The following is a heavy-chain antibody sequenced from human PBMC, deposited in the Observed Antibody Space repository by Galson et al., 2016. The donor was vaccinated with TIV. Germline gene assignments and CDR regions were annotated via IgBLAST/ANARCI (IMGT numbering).Heavy chain of an antibody. CDR1: GFTVSGYS. D-gene: IGHD4-11*01. CDR2: IHADGWT. J-gene: IGHJ4*02. Sequence: SLRLSCAASGFTVSGYSLTWVRQAPGKGLEWVSIIHADGWTYYGGAVRDRVTISRDNSKNTVYLQMSSLRAEDTAVYYCARDGRAEGDYNAWGDYWGQGALVTVSS. V-gene: IGHV3-66*01. CDR3: ARDGRAEGDYNAWGDY.